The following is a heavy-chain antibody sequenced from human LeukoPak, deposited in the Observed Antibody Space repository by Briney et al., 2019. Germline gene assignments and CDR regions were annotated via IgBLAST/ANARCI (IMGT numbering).Heavy chain of an antibody. CDR2: ISSSSSYT. CDR1: GFTFSDYY. V-gene: IGHV3-11*06. J-gene: IGHJ4*02. D-gene: IGHD3-16*02. Sequence: GGSLRLSCAASGFTFSDYYMSWIRQAPGKGLEWVSYISSSSSYTNYADSVEGRFTISRDNAKNSLYLQMNSLRAEDTAVYYCARDGSLGELSLYATDYWGQGTLVTVSS. CDR3: ARDGSLGELSLYATDY.